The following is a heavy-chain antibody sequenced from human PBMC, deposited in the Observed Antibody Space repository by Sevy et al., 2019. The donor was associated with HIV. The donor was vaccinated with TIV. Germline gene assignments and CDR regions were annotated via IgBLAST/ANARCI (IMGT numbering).Heavy chain of an antibody. D-gene: IGHD6-13*01. J-gene: IGHJ6*02. V-gene: IGHV3-23*01. CDR3: AKGDSTFYGLDV. Sequence: GGSLRLSCAASGFTFSTYAMSWVRQAPGKGLEWVSAISGSGGSTYYADSLKGRFTNFRDNSKYTVYLQMNNLRAEDTAAYYCAKGDSTFYGLDVWGQGTTVTVSS. CDR2: ISGSGGST. CDR1: GFTFSTYA.